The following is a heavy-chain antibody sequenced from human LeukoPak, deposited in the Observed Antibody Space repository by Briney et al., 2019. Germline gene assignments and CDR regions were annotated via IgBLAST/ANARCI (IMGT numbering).Heavy chain of an antibody. V-gene: IGHV4-39*07. Sequence: SETLSLTCTVSGGSVSTRDYYWGWIRQSPVKGPEWIGDVFYTGKTNYNPSLRGRATISIDTSKNQFSLKLTYVTAADSAVYYCARVFDSWGQGTLVTVSS. CDR1: GGSVSTRDYY. J-gene: IGHJ4*02. CDR3: ARVFDS. CDR2: VFYTGKT.